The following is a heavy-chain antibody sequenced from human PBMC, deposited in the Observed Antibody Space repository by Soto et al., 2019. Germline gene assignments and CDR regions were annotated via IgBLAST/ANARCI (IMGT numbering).Heavy chain of an antibody. D-gene: IGHD1-1*01. CDR3: ARVDWNCDF. J-gene: IGHJ4*02. V-gene: IGHV4-38-2*01. CDR2: IHRSGST. CDR1: GYSISSGYH. Sequence: PSETLSLTCAVSGYSISSGYHWGWIRQPPGKGLEWIANIHRSGSTYYNPPLKSRVTILVDTSKNQFSLRLSSVTAADTAVYYCARVDWNCDFWGQGILGTVSA.